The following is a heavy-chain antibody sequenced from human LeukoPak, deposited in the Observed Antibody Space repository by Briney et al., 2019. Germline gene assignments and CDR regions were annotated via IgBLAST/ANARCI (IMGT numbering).Heavy chain of an antibody. V-gene: IGHV4-61*02. CDR2: IFTSGST. CDR1: GGSISSGSSY. Sequence: SETLSLTCTVSGGSISSGSSYWNWIRQPAGKGLEWIGRIFTSGSTNYSPSLKSRVTISVDTSKNQFSLNLNSVTAEDTAVYYCAQERKYNYYMDVWGKGTTVTVSS. CDR3: AQERKYNYYMDV. J-gene: IGHJ6*03.